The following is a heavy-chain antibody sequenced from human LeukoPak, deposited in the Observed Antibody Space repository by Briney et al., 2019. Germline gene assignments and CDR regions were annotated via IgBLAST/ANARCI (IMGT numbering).Heavy chain of an antibody. CDR2: VYYSGST. V-gene: IGHV4-59*01. D-gene: IGHD2-15*01. CDR3: ARGAAQFDY. CDR1: GVSISSYS. Sequence: SETLSLTCTVSGVSISSYSWSWIRQPPGKGLEWIGYVYYSGSTNYNPSLKSPVTISLDTSKNQFSLKLRSVTPADTAVYYCARGAAQFDYWGQGTLVTVSS. J-gene: IGHJ4*02.